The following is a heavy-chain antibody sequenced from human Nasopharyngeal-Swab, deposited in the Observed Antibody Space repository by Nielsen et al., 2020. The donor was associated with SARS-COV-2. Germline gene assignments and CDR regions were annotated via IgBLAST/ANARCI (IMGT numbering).Heavy chain of an antibody. Sequence: SETLSLTCAVSGGSISSSNWWSWVRQPPGKGLEWIGEIYHSGSTNYNPSLKSRVTISVDTSKNQFSLKLSSVTAADTAVYYCAREGSTSPWNGYYYGMDVWGQGTTVTVSS. CDR3: AREGSTSPWNGYYYGMDV. CDR2: IYHSGST. D-gene: IGHD2-2*01. J-gene: IGHJ6*02. CDR1: GGSISSSNW. V-gene: IGHV4-4*02.